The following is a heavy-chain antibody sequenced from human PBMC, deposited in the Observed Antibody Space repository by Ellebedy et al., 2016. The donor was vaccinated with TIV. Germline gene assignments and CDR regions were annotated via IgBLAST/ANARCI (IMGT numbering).Heavy chain of an antibody. CDR2: FYYSGST. D-gene: IGHD3-10*01. V-gene: IGHV4-39*07. J-gene: IGHJ5*02. Sequence: MPGGSLRLSCTVSGGSISSSTYYWGWIRQPPGKGLEWIGSFYYSGSTYYNPSLKSRVTISVDKSKNQYSLKLNSVTAADSAVYYCARKVGGSGSMGWFDPWGQGTLVTVSS. CDR1: GGSISSSTYY. CDR3: ARKVGGSGSMGWFDP.